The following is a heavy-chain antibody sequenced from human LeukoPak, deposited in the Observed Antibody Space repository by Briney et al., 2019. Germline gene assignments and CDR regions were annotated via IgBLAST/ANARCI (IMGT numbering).Heavy chain of an antibody. CDR2: INPNSGGR. J-gene: IGHJ4*02. V-gene: IGHV1-2*02. D-gene: IGHD1-26*01. Sequence: ASVKVSCKASGYTFTAYFMHWVRQAPGQGLEWMGWINPNSGGRHYAQKFQGRVTMTRDTSISTAYMELSRLRYDDTAVYYCARHRLGGSYFDYWGQGTLVTVSS. CDR3: ARHRLGGSYFDY. CDR1: GYTFTAYF.